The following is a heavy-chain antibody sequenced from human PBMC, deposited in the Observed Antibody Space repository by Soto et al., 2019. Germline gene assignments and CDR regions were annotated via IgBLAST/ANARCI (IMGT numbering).Heavy chain of an antibody. CDR2: IIPIFGTA. CDR1: GGTFSSYA. CDR3: ARGPIVVVPAAILRWCDR. J-gene: IGHJ5*02. D-gene: IGHD2-2*02. V-gene: IGHV1-69*13. Sequence: ASVKISCKASGGTFSSYAISWVRQAPGQGLEWMGGIIPIFGTANYAQKLQGRVTITADESTSTAYMELSSLRSEDTDVYYCARGPIVVVPAAILRWCDRWGKGSLFTVSS.